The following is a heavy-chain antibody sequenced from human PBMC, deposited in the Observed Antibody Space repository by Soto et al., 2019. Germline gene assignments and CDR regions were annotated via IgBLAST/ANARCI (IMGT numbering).Heavy chain of an antibody. Sequence: QVQLQQWGAGLLKPSETLSLTCAVYGGSFSGHSWTWIRQSPGKGLEWIGDINHSGRVNYSPSLKSRVTISLDTSKNQFSLTLSAVTAADTAMYYCSTRAYDTNGYYRFDPWRQGTLVTVSS. V-gene: IGHV4-34*01. CDR1: GGSFSGHS. J-gene: IGHJ5*01. CDR2: INHSGRV. D-gene: IGHD3-22*01. CDR3: STRAYDTNGYYRFDP.